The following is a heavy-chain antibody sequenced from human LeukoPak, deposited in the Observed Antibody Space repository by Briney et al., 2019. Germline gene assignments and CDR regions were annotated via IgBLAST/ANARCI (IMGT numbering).Heavy chain of an antibody. J-gene: IGHJ4*02. CDR1: GYTFTDYY. V-gene: IGHV1-2*02. D-gene: IGHD1-26*01. CDR3: ARDGVGTYDY. CDR2: IYPNNGDT. Sequence: ASVKVPCKASGYTFTDYYIHWLRQAPGQGLEWMGWIYPNNGDTNYAQKFQGSVTMTRDTSINTAYMELSSLTSDDTAVYYCARDGVGTYDYWGQGTLVTVSS.